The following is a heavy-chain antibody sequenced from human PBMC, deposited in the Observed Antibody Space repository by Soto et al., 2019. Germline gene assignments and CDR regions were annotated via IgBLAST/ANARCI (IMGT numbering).Heavy chain of an antibody. J-gene: IGHJ6*02. D-gene: IGHD3-16*01. CDR3: AKDLGWFGNYGMDV. Sequence: QVQLVESGGGVVQPGRSRTLSCAASVFTFSNYGMHWVRQAPGKGLEWVALISSDGNSKYFGDSVKGRFTISRDNSNNTLYLHMTSLRAEDTAVYYCAKDLGWFGNYGMDVWGQGTTVTVSS. V-gene: IGHV3-30*18. CDR2: ISSDGNSK. CDR1: VFTFSNYG.